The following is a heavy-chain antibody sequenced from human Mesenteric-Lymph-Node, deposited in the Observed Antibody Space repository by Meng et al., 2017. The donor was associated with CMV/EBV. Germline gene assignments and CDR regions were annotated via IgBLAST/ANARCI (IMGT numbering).Heavy chain of an antibody. CDR1: GFTYGDYA. CDR3: TRDRDSVCSTSCYPYYYYYGMDV. CDR2: IRSKAYGGTT. V-gene: IGHV3-49*04. Sequence: GESLKISCTASGFTYGDYAMSWVRQAPGKGLEWVGFIRSKAYGGTTEYAASVKGRFTISRDDSKSIAYLQMNSLKTEDTAVYYCTRDRDSVCSTSCYPYYYYYGMDVWGQGTTVTVSS. D-gene: IGHD2-2*01. J-gene: IGHJ6*02.